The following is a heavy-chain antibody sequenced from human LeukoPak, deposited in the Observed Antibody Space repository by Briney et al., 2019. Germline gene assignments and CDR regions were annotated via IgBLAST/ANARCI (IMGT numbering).Heavy chain of an antibody. CDR2: IYSSYFT. V-gene: IGHV4-4*07. CDR3: VRVHIVTGTYFDS. Sequence: PSETLSLTCTVSGDSMSGYSWSWLRQPAGKELEWIGRIYSSYFTEYNLSLDGRVTMSIDTSKNQFSLMLDSVTAADTAVYYCVRVHIVTGTYFDSWGQGALVTVSS. CDR1: GDSMSGYS. D-gene: IGHD3-10*01. J-gene: IGHJ4*02.